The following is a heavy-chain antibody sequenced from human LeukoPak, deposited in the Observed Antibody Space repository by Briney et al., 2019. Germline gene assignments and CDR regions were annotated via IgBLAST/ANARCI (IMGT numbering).Heavy chain of an antibody. CDR1: GXFLISHY. CDR3: AEYVRNSGTYYFDY. Sequence: SETLSLTCTVSGXFLISHYWTWIRQPPGKELEWIGYVYNSGTTNYNPSLKSRVTISADTSKNQFSLNLYSVTPADTAVYYCAEYVRNSGTYYFDYWGQGTPVTVSS. D-gene: IGHD1-26*01. CDR2: VYNSGTT. J-gene: IGHJ4*02. V-gene: IGHV4-59*11.